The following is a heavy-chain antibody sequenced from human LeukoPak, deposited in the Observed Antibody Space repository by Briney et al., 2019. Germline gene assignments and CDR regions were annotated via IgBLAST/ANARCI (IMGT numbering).Heavy chain of an antibody. CDR3: ARVLSSGWSRGYCFDY. CDR2: INPNSGGT. Sequence: ASVKVSCKASGYTFTGYYMHWVRQAPGQGLEWMGWINPNSGGTNYAQKFQGRVTMTRDTSISTAYMELSRLRSDDTAVYYCARVLSSGWSRGYCFDYWGQGTLVTVSS. V-gene: IGHV1-2*02. D-gene: IGHD6-19*01. J-gene: IGHJ4*02. CDR1: GYTFTGYY.